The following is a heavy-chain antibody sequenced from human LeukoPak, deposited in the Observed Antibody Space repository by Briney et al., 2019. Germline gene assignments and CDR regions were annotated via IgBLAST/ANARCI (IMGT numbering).Heavy chain of an antibody. CDR1: GFTFSDEY. Sequence: PGGSLRLSCAASGFTFSDEYMNWIRQAPGKGLEWVSYISGSGDIIYYADSVKGRFTISRDNSKNTLYLQMNSLRAEDTAVYYCARGPGPAGGSSGWYYFDYWGQGTLVTVSP. CDR2: ISGSGDII. D-gene: IGHD6-19*01. CDR3: ARGPGPAGGSSGWYYFDY. V-gene: IGHV3-11*04. J-gene: IGHJ4*02.